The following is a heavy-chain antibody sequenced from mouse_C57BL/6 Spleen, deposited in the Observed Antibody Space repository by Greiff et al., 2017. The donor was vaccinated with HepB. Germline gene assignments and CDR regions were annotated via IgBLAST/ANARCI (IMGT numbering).Heavy chain of an antibody. CDR3: ARRDYDYDERFAY. J-gene: IGHJ3*01. CDR2: INPSSGYT. Sequence: VQLQQSGAELAKPGASVKLSCKASGYTFTSYWMHWVKQRPGQGLEWIGYINPSSGYTKYNQKFKDKATLTADKSSSTAYMQLSSLTYEDSAVYYCARRDYDYDERFAYWGQGTLVTVSA. V-gene: IGHV1-7*01. D-gene: IGHD2-4*01. CDR1: GYTFTSYW.